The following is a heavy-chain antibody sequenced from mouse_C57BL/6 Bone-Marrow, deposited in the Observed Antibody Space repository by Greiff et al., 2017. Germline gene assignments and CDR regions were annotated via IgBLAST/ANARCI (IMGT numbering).Heavy chain of an antibody. CDR1: GYTFTSYW. CDR3: ARWAMDY. V-gene: IGHV1-69*01. J-gene: IGHJ4*01. Sequence: VQLQQPGAELVMPGASVKLSCKASGYTFTSYWMHWVKQRPGQGLEWIGEIDPSDSYTNYNQKFKGKSTLTVDKSSSTAYMQLSTLTSEDSAVYYCARWAMDYWGQGTSVTVSS. CDR2: IDPSDSYT.